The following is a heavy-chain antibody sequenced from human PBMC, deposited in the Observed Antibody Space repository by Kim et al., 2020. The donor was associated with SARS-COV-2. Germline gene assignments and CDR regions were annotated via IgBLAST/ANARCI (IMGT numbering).Heavy chain of an antibody. Sequence: NYAPKLQGRVTMTTDTSTSTAYMELRSLRSDDTAVYYCARAGYSSSIGMDVWGQGTTVTVSS. V-gene: IGHV1-18*01. J-gene: IGHJ6*02. CDR3: ARAGYSSSIGMDV. D-gene: IGHD6-6*01.